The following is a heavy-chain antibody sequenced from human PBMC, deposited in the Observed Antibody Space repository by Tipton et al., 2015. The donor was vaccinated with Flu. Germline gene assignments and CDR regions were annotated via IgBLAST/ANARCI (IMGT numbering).Heavy chain of an antibody. CDR2: IYYTRST. D-gene: IGHD6-6*01. Sequence: SLTCTVSGGSISSYYWNWIRQSPGKGLEWIGYIYYTRSTSYNPSLKSRVTISMDTSKNQFSLKLSSVTAADTAVYYCARDRGIPTRLLAFDIWGQGTKVAVSS. J-gene: IGHJ3*02. CDR3: ARDRGIPTRLLAFDI. CDR1: GGSISSYY. V-gene: IGHV4-59*01.